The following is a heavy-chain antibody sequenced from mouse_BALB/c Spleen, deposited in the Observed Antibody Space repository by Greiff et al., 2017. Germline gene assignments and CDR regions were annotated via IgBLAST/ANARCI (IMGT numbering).Heavy chain of an antibody. D-gene: IGHD1-1*02. CDR2: INPSNGRT. CDR3: ASSYYGRDY. CDR1: GYTFTSYW. J-gene: IGHJ2*01. Sequence: QLQQPGAELVNPGASVKLSCKVPGYTFTSYWMHWVKQRPGHGLEWIGEINPSNGRTNYNEKFKSKATLTVDKSSSTAYMQLSSLTSEDSAVYYCASSYYGRDYWGQGTTLTVSS. V-gene: IGHV1S81*02.